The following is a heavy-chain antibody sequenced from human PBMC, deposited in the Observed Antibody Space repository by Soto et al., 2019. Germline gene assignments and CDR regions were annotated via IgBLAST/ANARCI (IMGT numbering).Heavy chain of an antibody. Sequence: QVQLVESGGGLVKPGGSLRLSCAASGFTFSDYYMSWIRQAPGKGLEWVSYISSSSSYTNYADSVKGRFTISRDNAKNSLYRQMNSLRAEDTAVYYCARDRNYYDSSGSELDYWGQGTLVTVSS. D-gene: IGHD3-22*01. CDR1: GFTFSDYY. CDR2: ISSSSSYT. J-gene: IGHJ4*02. CDR3: ARDRNYYDSSGSELDY. V-gene: IGHV3-11*06.